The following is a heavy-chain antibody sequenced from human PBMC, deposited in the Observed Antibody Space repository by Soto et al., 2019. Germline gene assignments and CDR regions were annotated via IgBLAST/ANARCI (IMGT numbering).Heavy chain of an antibody. CDR3: ARISSTSSTTY. Sequence: GGSLRLSCAASGFTFRNYAFNWVRQAPGKGLEWVSAISGDGATTFYADSVRGRFTFSRDNSKNTLYLQMNSLRAEDTAVYYCARISSTSSTTYWGQGTLVTVSS. CDR1: GFTFRNYA. CDR2: ISGDGATT. D-gene: IGHD6-6*01. V-gene: IGHV3-23*01. J-gene: IGHJ4*02.